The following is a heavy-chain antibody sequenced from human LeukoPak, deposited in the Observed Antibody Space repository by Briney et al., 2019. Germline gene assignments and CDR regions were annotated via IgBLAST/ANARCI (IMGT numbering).Heavy chain of an antibody. Sequence: SETLSLTCTVSGGSISSYYWSWIRQPPGKGLEWIGYIYYSGSTNYNPSLKSRVTISVDKSKNQFSLKLSSVTAADTAVYYCARAARYSSSGPVFDYWGQGTLVTVSS. V-gene: IGHV4-59*12. J-gene: IGHJ4*02. D-gene: IGHD6-19*01. CDR3: ARAARYSSSGPVFDY. CDR1: GGSISSYY. CDR2: IYYSGST.